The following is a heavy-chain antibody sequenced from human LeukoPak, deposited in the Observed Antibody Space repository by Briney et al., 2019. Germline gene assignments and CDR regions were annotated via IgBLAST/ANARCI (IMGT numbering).Heavy chain of an antibody. CDR1: GGSFSGYY. D-gene: IGHD2-2*01. CDR3: ARDEPPLYCSSTSCYPPGGYYYCMDV. V-gene: IGHV4-34*01. J-gene: IGHJ6*02. CDR2: INHSGST. Sequence: SETLSLTCAVYGGSFSGYYWSWIRQPPGKGLEWIGEINHSGSTNYNPSLKSRVTISVDTSKNQFSLKLSSVTAADTAVYYCARDEPPLYCSSTSCYPPGGYYYCMDVWGQGTTVTVSS.